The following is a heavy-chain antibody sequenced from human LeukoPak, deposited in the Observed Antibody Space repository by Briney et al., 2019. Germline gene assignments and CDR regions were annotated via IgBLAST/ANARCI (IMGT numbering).Heavy chain of an antibody. V-gene: IGHV4-30-2*01. D-gene: IGHD6-13*01. CDR2: IYHSGSP. Sequence: SHTLSLTCAVSGGSISSGGYSWTWLPQPRGKGLDWIGYIYHSGSPYYNPSLESRVTISVDRSKNQTSLKLHPMTAADTAVPFWAKGGPPIAWFDPWGQGTLLTVSS. CDR3: AKGGPPIAWFDP. CDR1: GGSISSGGYS. J-gene: IGHJ5*02.